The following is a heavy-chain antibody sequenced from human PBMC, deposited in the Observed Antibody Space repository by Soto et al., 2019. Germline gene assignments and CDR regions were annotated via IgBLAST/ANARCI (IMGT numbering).Heavy chain of an antibody. J-gene: IGHJ6*02. CDR2: ISGSGGST. CDR1: GFTFSSYA. D-gene: IGHD3-10*01. V-gene: IGHV3-23*01. Sequence: EVQLLESGGGLVQPGGSLRLSCAASGFTFSSYAMSWVRQAPGKGLEWVSAISGSGGSTYYADSVKGRFTISRDNSKNALYLQMNSLRAEDTAVYYCATDRGGYYYYGMDVWGQGTTVNVSS. CDR3: ATDRGGYYYYGMDV.